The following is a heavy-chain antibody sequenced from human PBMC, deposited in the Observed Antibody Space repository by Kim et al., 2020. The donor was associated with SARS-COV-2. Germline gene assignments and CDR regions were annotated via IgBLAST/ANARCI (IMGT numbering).Heavy chain of an antibody. CDR3: AKDRGYVEMATIRGGLYDY. V-gene: IGHV3-23*01. D-gene: IGHD5-12*01. CDR2: ISGSGGST. J-gene: IGHJ4*02. CDR1: GFTFSSYA. Sequence: GGSLRLSCAASGFTFSSYAMSWVRQAPGKGLEWVSAISGSGGSTYYADSVKGRFTISRDNSKNTLYLQMNSLRAEDTAVYYCAKDRGYVEMATIRGGLYDYWGQGTLVTVSS.